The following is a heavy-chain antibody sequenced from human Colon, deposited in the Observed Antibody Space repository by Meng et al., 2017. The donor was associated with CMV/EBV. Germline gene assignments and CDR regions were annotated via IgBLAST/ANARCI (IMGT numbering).Heavy chain of an antibody. D-gene: IGHD1-26*01. CDR3: SKDKGILGATFDY. J-gene: IGHJ4*02. Sequence: GGSLRPSCATSGITFSSYTMHWVRQALGKGLEWVSSISISTTKLYYANSVRARFTVARVDTTDSLYLQLNSLRVEDTALYYCSKDKGILGATFDYWGQGTLVTVSS. CDR2: ISISTTKL. CDR1: GITFSSYT. V-gene: IGHV3-21*01.